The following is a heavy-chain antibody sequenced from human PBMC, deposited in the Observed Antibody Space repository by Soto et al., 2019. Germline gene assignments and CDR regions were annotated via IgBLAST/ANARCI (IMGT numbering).Heavy chain of an antibody. Sequence: QVQLVQSGAEVKKPGASVKVSCKASGYTFTSYGISWVRQAPGQGLEWMGWISAYNGNTNYAQKLQGRVTMTTDTSTSTAYMELRSLRSDDTAVYYCARDDYGAYVWRRGSSYYYGMDVWGQGTTVTVSS. D-gene: IGHD4-17*01. CDR1: GYTFTSYG. J-gene: IGHJ6*02. CDR2: ISAYNGNT. V-gene: IGHV1-18*01. CDR3: ARDDYGAYVWRRGSSYYYGMDV.